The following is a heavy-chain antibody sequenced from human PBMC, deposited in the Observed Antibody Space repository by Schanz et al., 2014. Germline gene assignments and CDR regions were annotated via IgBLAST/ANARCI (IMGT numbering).Heavy chain of an antibody. Sequence: EVQLLESGGGLVQPGGSLRLSCAVSGFTVSSNHMSWVRQAPGKGLEWVSDISSGSSYANYADSVKGRFTISRDNSKNTLYLQMNTLRAEDTAVYYCARDRGYCSGGSCLTFDYWGQGTLVTVSS. J-gene: IGHJ4*02. V-gene: IGHV3-48*01. CDR2: ISSGSSYA. CDR1: GFTVSSNH. CDR3: ARDRGYCSGGSCLTFDY. D-gene: IGHD2-15*01.